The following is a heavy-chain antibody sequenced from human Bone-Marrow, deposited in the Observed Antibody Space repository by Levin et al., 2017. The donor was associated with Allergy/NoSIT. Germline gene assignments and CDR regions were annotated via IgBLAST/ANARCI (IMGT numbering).Heavy chain of an antibody. D-gene: IGHD5-18*01. CDR1: GGSIRSYY. V-gene: IGHV4-59*08. J-gene: IGHJ4*02. CDR3: ARRGYSYGYYFDY. Sequence: SQTLSLPCTVSGGSIRSYYWSWIRQPPGKGLEWIGYIYYSGSTNYNPSLKSRVTISVDTSKNQFSLKLSSVTAADTAVYYCARRGYSYGYYFDYWGQGTLVTVSS. CDR2: IYYSGST.